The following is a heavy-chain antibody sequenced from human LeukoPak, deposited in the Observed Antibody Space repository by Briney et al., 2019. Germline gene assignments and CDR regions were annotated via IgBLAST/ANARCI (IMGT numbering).Heavy chain of an antibody. D-gene: IGHD4-23*01. V-gene: IGHV3-66*04. J-gene: IGHJ4*02. CDR2: IYSGGST. Sequence: PGGSLRLSCAASGFTVSSNYMSWVRQAPGKGLEWVSVIYSGGSTYYADSVKGRFTISRDNSKNTLYLQMNSLRAEDTAVYYCARQTTVVTPVEDYWGQGTLVTVSS. CDR1: GFTVSSNY. CDR3: ARQTTVVTPVEDY.